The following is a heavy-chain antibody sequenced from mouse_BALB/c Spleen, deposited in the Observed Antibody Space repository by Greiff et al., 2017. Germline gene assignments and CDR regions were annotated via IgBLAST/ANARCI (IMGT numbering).Heavy chain of an antibody. CDR3: ARDNGSSYRWFAY. Sequence: EVKLVESGGGLVQPGGSLKLSCAASGFTFSSYGMSWVRQTPDKRLELVATINSNGGSTYYPDSVTGRFTISRDNAKNTLYLQMSSLKSEDTAMYYCARDNGSSYRWFAYWGQGTLVTVSA. J-gene: IGHJ3*01. CDR1: GFTFSSYG. D-gene: IGHD1-1*01. CDR2: INSNGGST. V-gene: IGHV5-6-3*01.